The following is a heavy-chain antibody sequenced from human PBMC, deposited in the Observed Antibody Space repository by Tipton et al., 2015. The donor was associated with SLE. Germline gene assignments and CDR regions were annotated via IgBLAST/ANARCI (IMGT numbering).Heavy chain of an antibody. CDR2: INHSGST. V-gene: IGHV4-34*01. CDR3: ASLFGSKDY. CDR1: GGSFSGYY. J-gene: IGHJ4*02. D-gene: IGHD3-10*02. Sequence: TLSLTCAVYGGSFSGYYWSWIRQPPGKGLEWIGEINHSGSTNYNPSLKSRVTISVDTSKNQLSLKLSSVTAADTAVYYCASLFGSKDYWGQGTLVTVSS.